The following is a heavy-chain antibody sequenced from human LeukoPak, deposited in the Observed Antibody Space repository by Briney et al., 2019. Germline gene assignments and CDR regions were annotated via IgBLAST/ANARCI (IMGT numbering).Heavy chain of an antibody. CDR2: MNPNSGNT. CDR1: GYTFTSYD. Sequence: ASVKVSCKASGYTFTSYDINWVRQATGQGLEWMGWMNPNSGNTGYAQKFQGRVTMTRNTSISTAYMELSSLRSEDTAVYYCAREYGIVVVPAAMPFDPWGQGTLVTVSS. CDR3: AREYGIVVVPAAMPFDP. J-gene: IGHJ5*02. V-gene: IGHV1-8*01. D-gene: IGHD2-2*01.